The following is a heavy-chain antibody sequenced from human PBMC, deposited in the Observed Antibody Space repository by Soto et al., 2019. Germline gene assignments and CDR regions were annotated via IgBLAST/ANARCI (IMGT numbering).Heavy chain of an antibody. J-gene: IGHJ4*02. CDR2: ISPKSGGT. D-gene: IGHD3-9*01. CDR3: ARPPGYISDWYYFDR. V-gene: IGHV1-2*02. Sequence: QVQLGQYGAEVKKPGASVKVSCEASGYNFIDFHIHLVRQAPGQGFEWMGRISPKSGGTNYAQKFEGRVTMTWDTSVNKAYVERSSLKSDDTAVYYCARPPGYISDWYYFDRWGQGTRVTVSS. CDR1: GYNFIDFH.